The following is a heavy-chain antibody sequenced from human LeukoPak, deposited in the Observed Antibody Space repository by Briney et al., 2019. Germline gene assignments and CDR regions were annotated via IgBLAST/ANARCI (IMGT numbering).Heavy chain of an antibody. V-gene: IGHV4-39*01. CDR3: ARFGGDGYNFDY. CDR2: IYYSGST. D-gene: IGHD5-24*01. J-gene: IGHJ4*02. CDR1: GGSISSSSYY. Sequence: SGTLSLTCTVSGGSISSSSYYWGWIRQPPGKGLEWIGSIYYSGSTYYNPSLKSRVTISVDASKNQFSLKLSSVTAADTAVYYCARFGGDGYNFDYWGQGTLVTVSS.